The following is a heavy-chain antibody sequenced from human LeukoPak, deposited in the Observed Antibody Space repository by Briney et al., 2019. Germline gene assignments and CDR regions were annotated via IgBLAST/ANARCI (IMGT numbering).Heavy chain of an antibody. Sequence: ASVKVSCKASGYTLTSYAMHWVRQAPRQRLEWMGWINAGNGNTKYSQKFQGRVTITRDTSASTAYMELSSLRSEDTAVYYCAYSGSYFGWFDPWGQGTLVTVSS. CDR1: GYTLTSYA. D-gene: IGHD3-10*01. V-gene: IGHV1-3*01. CDR2: INAGNGNT. J-gene: IGHJ5*02. CDR3: AYSGSYFGWFDP.